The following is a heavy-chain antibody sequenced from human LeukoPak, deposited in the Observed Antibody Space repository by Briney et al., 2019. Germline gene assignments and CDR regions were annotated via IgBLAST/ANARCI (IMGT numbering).Heavy chain of an antibody. J-gene: IGHJ5*02. D-gene: IGHD3-10*01. CDR1: GFTFDDHT. Sequence: GGSLRLSCAASGFTFDDHTMHWVRQVPGKGLEWVSGINWNGGSTYYADSVKGRFTISRDNSKNTLYLQMNSLRAEDTAVYYCARNIWFGEFRFDPWGQGTLVTVSS. CDR3: ARNIWFGEFRFDP. V-gene: IGHV3-43*01. CDR2: INWNGGST.